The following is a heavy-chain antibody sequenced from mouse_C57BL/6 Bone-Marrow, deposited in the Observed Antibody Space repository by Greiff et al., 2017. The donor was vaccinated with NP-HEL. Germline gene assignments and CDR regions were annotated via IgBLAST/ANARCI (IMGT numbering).Heavy chain of an antibody. CDR1: GYTFTSYW. V-gene: IGHV1-50*01. J-gene: IGHJ1*03. CDR2: IDPSDSYT. CDR3: ASPIYYDYPYWYFDV. D-gene: IGHD2-4*01. Sequence: QVQLQQSGAELVKPGASVKLSCKASGYTFTSYWMQWVKQRPGQGLEWIGEIDPSDSYTNYNQKFKGKATLTVDTSSSTAYMQLSSLTSEDSAVYYCASPIYYDYPYWYFDVWGTGTTVTVSS.